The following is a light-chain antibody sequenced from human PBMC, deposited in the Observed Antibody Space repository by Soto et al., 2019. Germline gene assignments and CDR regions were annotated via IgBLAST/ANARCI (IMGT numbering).Light chain of an antibody. CDR2: GAS. CDR1: ESVNIH. J-gene: IGKJ1*01. CDR3: QVSTSYSEA. Sequence: EIVMTQSPATLSVSPRERNTLSCRSSESVNIHLAWYQQKPGQAPMLLIYGASARATGIPAKFSGSGSGTEFTLTISSLQPDDFATYSWQVSTSYSEAFGEGTKVDIK. V-gene: IGKV3D-15*01.